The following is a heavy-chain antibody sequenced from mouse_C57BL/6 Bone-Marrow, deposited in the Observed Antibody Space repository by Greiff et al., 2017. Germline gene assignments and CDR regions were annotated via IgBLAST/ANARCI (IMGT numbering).Heavy chain of an antibody. CDR2: IGPGSGST. D-gene: IGHD2-5*01. V-gene: IGHV1-77*01. CDR1: GYTFTDYY. CDR3: ARVGLSNYYSYYAMDY. Sequence: VQLQQSGAELVKPGASVKISCKASGYTFTDYYINWVKQRPGQGLEWIGKIGPGSGSTYYNEKFKGKATLTADKSSSTAYMQLSSLTSEDSAVYFCARVGLSNYYSYYAMDYWGQGTSVTVSS. J-gene: IGHJ4*01.